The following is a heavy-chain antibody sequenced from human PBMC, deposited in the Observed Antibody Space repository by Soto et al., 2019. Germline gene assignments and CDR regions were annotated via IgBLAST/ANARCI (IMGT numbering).Heavy chain of an antibody. CDR3: ALVPAAPVGDYYYYYMDV. CDR1: GYTFTSYG. J-gene: IGHJ6*03. Sequence: ASVKVSCKASGYTFTSYGISWVRQAPGQGLEWMGWISAYNGNTNYAQKLQGRVTMTTDTSTSTAYMELRSLRSDDTAVYYCALVPAAPVGDYYYYYMDVWGKGTTGTVSS. V-gene: IGHV1-18*01. CDR2: ISAYNGNT. D-gene: IGHD2-2*01.